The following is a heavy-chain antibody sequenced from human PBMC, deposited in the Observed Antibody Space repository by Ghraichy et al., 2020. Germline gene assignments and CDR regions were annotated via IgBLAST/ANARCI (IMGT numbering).Heavy chain of an antibody. CDR3: ARDLISSGNWFDP. CDR2: IYYSGST. D-gene: IGHD6-19*01. CDR1: GGSISSGDYY. V-gene: IGHV4-30-4*01. J-gene: IGHJ5*02. Sequence: SETLSLTCTVSGGSISSGDYYWSWIRQPPGKGLEWIGYIYYSGSTYYNPSLKSRVTISVDTSKNQFSLKLSSVTAADTAVYYCARDLISSGNWFDPWGQGTLVPVS.